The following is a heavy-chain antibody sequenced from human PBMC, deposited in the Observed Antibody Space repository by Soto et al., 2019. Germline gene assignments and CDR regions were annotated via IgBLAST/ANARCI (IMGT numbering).Heavy chain of an antibody. Sequence: EVQLVESGGGLVQPGRSLRLSCAASGFTFDDYAMHWVRQAPGKGLEWVSGISWNSGSIGYADSVKGRFTISRDNAKNSLYLQMNSLRAEDTALYYCAKDRDGDYGEGTDYWGQGTLVTVSS. CDR1: GFTFDDYA. CDR3: AKDRDGDYGEGTDY. D-gene: IGHD4-17*01. CDR2: ISWNSGSI. V-gene: IGHV3-9*01. J-gene: IGHJ4*02.